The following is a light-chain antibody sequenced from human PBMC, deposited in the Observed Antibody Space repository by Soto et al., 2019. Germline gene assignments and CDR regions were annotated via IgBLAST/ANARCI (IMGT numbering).Light chain of an antibody. J-gene: IGKJ1*01. CDR2: GIP. V-gene: IGKV3-20*01. Sequence: EIVLTQSPCTLSLSPGERATLSCRASHTISSSYFAWYQQKPGQAPRLLMDGIPRRATGSPDRFSGSGSGTDFSLPITRLVPADFAVYYCQQYVNSSPRTFGQGTKVEIK. CDR3: QQYVNSSPRT. CDR1: HTISSSY.